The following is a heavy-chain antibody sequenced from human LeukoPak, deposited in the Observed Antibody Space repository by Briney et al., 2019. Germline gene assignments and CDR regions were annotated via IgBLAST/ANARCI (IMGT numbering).Heavy chain of an antibody. CDR2: INPNSGNT. D-gene: IGHD3-10*01. J-gene: IGHJ6*03. V-gene: IGHV1-8*01. Sequence: ASVKVSCKASGYTFTSYDINWVRQATGQGLEWMGWINPNSGNTGYAQKFQGRVTMTRNTSISTAYMELSSLRSEDTAMYYCARGIWFGDYGYYYMDVWGKGTTVTISS. CDR1: GYTFTSYD. CDR3: ARGIWFGDYGYYYMDV.